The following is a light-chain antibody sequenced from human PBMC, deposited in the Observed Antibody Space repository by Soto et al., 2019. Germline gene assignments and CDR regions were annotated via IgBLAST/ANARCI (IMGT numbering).Light chain of an antibody. CDR2: DVS. V-gene: IGLV2-14*01. CDR3: SSYTSSSMV. J-gene: IGLJ1*01. CDR1: SSDVGGYNY. Sequence: QSVLTQPASVSGSPGQWITISCTGTSSDVGGYNYVSWYEQHPGKAPKLMIYDVSNLPSGVSNRFSGSKSGNTASLTISGLQAEDEADYYCSSYTSSSMVFGTGTKVTVL.